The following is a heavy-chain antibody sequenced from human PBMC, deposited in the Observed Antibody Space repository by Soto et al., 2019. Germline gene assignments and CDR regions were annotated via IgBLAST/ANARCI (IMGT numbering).Heavy chain of an antibody. V-gene: IGHV4-4*07. CDR2: IYTSGST. CDR3: ARGGYSRDGDYYYYYGMDV. J-gene: IGHJ6*02. Sequence: SETLSLTCTVSGGSISSYYWSWIRQPAGKGLEWIGRIYTSGSTNYNPSLKSRVTMPVDTSKNQFSLKLSSVTAADTAVYYCARGGYSRDGDYYYYYGMDVWGQGTTVTVSS. CDR1: GGSISSYY. D-gene: IGHD6-13*01.